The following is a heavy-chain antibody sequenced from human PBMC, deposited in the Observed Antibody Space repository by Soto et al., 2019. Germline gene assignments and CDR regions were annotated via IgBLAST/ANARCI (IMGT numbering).Heavy chain of an antibody. CDR2: IYYSGST. V-gene: IGHV4-59*08. Sequence: PSETLSLTCTVSGGSISSYYWSWFRQPPGKGLEWIGYIYYSGSTNYNPSLRSRVTISVDTSKNQFSLKLSSVTAADTAVYYCARHGSDYYYYYMDVWGKGTTVT. CDR3: ARHGSDYYYYYMDV. CDR1: GGSISSYY. J-gene: IGHJ6*03.